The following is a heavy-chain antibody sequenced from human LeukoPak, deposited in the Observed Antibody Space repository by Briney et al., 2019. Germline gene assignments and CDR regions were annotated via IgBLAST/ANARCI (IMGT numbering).Heavy chain of an antibody. J-gene: IGHJ4*02. CDR1: GYSISSGYY. Sequence: SETLSLTCAVSGYSISSGYYWGWIRQPPGKGLEWIGSIYHSGSTYYNPPLKSRVTISVDTSKNQFSLKLSSVTAADTAVYYCARGVTMVRGAAYFDYWGQGTLVTVSS. CDR2: IYHSGST. V-gene: IGHV4-38-2*01. CDR3: ARGVTMVRGAAYFDY. D-gene: IGHD3-10*01.